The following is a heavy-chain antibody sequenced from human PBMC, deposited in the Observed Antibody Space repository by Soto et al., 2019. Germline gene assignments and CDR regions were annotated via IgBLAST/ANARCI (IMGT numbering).Heavy chain of an antibody. CDR1: GFSFSDEN. J-gene: IGHJ6*02. CDR3: ARDSDCHSTSCFFPPHV. Sequence: XGSLRLSFSASGFSFSDENMSWVRQVPGKGLEWVSGISGGGSYIFYADSVQGRFSISRDNPKNSLFLEMNSLRVEDTAVYYCARDSDCHSTSCFFPPHVWGQGTTVTVSS. V-gene: IGHV3-21*06. CDR2: ISGGGSYI. D-gene: IGHD2-2*01.